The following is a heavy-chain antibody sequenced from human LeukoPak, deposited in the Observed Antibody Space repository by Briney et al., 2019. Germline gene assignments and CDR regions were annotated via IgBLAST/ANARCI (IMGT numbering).Heavy chain of an antibody. CDR2: ISSSSSMI. CDR3: AKYSGGSDAFDI. J-gene: IGHJ3*02. CDR1: GFTFSSYS. Sequence: PGGSLRLSCAASGFTFSSYSMNWVRQAPGKGLEWISYISSSSSMISYADSVKGRFTISRDNAKNSLYLQLNSLRDEDTAVYYCAKYSGGSDAFDIWGQGTMVTVSS. V-gene: IGHV3-48*02. D-gene: IGHD1-26*01.